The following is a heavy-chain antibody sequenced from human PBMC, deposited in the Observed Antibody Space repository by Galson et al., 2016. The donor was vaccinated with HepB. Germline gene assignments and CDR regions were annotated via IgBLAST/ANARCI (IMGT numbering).Heavy chain of an antibody. Sequence: SLRLSCAASGFAFSSYAMAWLRQAPGKGLEWVSALSAGGDRTYYAESVKGRLIISRDNSKNTLFLQMDTLTAEDTAVYYCARGPYKQWLGNDAFDTWGQGTIVIVSS. J-gene: IGHJ3*02. CDR1: GFAFSSYA. D-gene: IGHD6-19*01. CDR2: LSAGGDRT. V-gene: IGHV3-23*01. CDR3: ARGPYKQWLGNDAFDT.